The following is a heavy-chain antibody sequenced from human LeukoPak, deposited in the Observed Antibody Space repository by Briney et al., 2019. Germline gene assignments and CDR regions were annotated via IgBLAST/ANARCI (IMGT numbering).Heavy chain of an antibody. J-gene: IGHJ3*02. CDR2: IYSDGRT. V-gene: IGHV3-53*01. D-gene: IGHD3-10*01. CDR3: ARDSGRFDVFDI. CDR1: GFTFSTNY. Sequence: GGSLRLSCAASGFTFSTNYMSWVRQAPGKGLEWVSVIYSDGRTYYADSVKGRFTISRDNSKNTLYLQMNSLRAEDTAVYYCARDSGRFDVFDIWGQGTMVTVSS.